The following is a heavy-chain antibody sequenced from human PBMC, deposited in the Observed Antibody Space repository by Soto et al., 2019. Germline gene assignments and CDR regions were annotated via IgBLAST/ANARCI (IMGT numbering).Heavy chain of an antibody. CDR1: GVSISSYY. D-gene: IGHD2-2*01. V-gene: IGHV4-59*01. CDR2: IYYSGST. CDR3: ARISTRGYYGMDV. J-gene: IGHJ6*02. Sequence: SEILSLTCTVSGVSISSYYWSWIRQPPGKGLEWIGYIYYSGSTNYNPSLKSRVTISVDTSKNQFSLKLSSVTAADTAVYYCARISTRGYYGMDVWGQGTTVTVSS.